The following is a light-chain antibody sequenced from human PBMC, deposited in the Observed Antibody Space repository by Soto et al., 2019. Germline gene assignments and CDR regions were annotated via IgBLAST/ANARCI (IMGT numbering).Light chain of an antibody. CDR1: QSVGSN. CDR2: GAS. J-gene: IGKJ2*01. V-gene: IGKV3-15*01. CDR3: QQYTNWPYT. Sequence: EIVMTQSPATLSVSPGERASLSCRASQSVGSNLAWYQQTAGQAPRLLIYGASTRATGIPARFSGSGSGTEFTRTISSLQSEDFAVYSGQQYTNWPYTFGQGTKLEIK.